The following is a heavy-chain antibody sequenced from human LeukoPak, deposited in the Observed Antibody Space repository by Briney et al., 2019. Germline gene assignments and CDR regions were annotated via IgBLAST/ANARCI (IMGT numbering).Heavy chain of an antibody. CDR2: INPNSGGT. D-gene: IGHD6-13*01. J-gene: IGHJ4*02. Sequence: ASVKVSCKASGYTFTGYYMHWVRQAPGQGLEWMGWINPNSGGTNYAQKFQGRVTMTRDTSISTAYMELSRLRSDDTAVYYCARRARYSSSWYLLDYWGQGTLVIVSS. CDR1: GYTFTGYY. V-gene: IGHV1-2*02. CDR3: ARRARYSSSWYLLDY.